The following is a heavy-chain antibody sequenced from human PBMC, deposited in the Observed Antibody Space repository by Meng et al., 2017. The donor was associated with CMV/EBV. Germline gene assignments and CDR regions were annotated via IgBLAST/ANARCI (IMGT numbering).Heavy chain of an antibody. D-gene: IGHD4-23*01. Sequence: ASVKVSCNASGYTFTSYYMHWVRQAPGQGLEWMGIINPSGGSTSYAQKFQGRVTMTRDTSTSTVYMELSSLRSEDTAVYYCANAVVRYNWFDPWGQGTLVTVSS. J-gene: IGHJ5*02. V-gene: IGHV1-46*01. CDR2: INPSGGST. CDR3: ANAVVRYNWFDP. CDR1: GYTFTSYY.